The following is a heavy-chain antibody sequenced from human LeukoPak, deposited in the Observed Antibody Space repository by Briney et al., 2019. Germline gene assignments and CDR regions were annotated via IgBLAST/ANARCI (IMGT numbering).Heavy chain of an antibody. D-gene: IGHD1-14*01. J-gene: IGHJ5*02. V-gene: IGHV4-39*01. Sequence: SETLSLTCTVSGGSISSPNYYWALVRQPPGKGQEWIGSISYSVSAHYYPSLKSRVTISIDTSKNQFSLKLSSVTAADTAVYYCVRHEHNPQFDPWGQGTLVTVSS. CDR1: GGSISSPNYY. CDR2: ISYSVSA. CDR3: VRHEHNPQFDP.